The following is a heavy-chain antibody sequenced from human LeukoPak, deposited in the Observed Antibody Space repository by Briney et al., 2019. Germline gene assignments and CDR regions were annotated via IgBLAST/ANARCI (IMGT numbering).Heavy chain of an antibody. Sequence: PGGSLRLSCAASGFTVSSNYMSWVRQAPGEGLEWVSVTYSNGRTYYADSVKGRFTISRDISKNTLYLQMNGLRAEDTAVYYCARVLSGRGSLYDYYYYMDVWGKGTTVTISS. CDR3: ARVLSGRGSLYDYYYYMDV. J-gene: IGHJ6*03. CDR2: TYSNGRT. D-gene: IGHD3-10*01. CDR1: GFTVSSNY. V-gene: IGHV3-53*01.